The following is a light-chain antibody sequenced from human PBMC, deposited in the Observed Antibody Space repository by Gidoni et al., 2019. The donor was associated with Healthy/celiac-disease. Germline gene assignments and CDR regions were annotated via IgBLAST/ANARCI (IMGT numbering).Light chain of an antibody. Sequence: QSVLTQPPPAAPGQKVTISCSGSSSNIGNNYVSWYQQLPGTAPKLLIYDNNKRPSGIPDRFSGSKSGTSATLGITGLQTGDEADYYCGTWDSSLSAVVFGGGTKLTVL. CDR2: DNN. V-gene: IGLV1-51*01. CDR1: SSNIGNNY. J-gene: IGLJ2*01. CDR3: GTWDSSLSAVV.